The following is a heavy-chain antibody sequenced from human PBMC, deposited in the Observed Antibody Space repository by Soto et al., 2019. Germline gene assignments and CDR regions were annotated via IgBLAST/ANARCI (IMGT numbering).Heavy chain of an antibody. Sequence: DPGKGLEWVAVIWYDGSNKNYADSVKGRFTISRDNSKNTLYLQMSSLRVEDTSVYYCLKVGDTGSYSTLFHNRGKGTPVPVIS. CDR3: LKVGDTGSYSTLFHN. V-gene: IGHV3-33*06. J-gene: IGHJ1*01. CDR2: IWYDGSNK. D-gene: IGHD1-26*01.